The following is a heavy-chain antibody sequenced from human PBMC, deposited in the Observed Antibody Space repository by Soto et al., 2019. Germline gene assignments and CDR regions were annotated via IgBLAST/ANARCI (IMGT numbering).Heavy chain of an antibody. Sequence: QVQLVQSGAEVKKPGSSVNVSCKASGGTFSSYAISWVRQAPGQGLEWMGGIIPIFGTANYAQKFQGRVTITADESTSTAYMELSSLRSEDTAVYYCARAVRSSSSEGGYGMDVWGQGTTVTVSS. CDR3: ARAVRSSSSEGGYGMDV. J-gene: IGHJ6*02. D-gene: IGHD6-6*01. CDR2: IIPIFGTA. V-gene: IGHV1-69*01. CDR1: GGTFSSYA.